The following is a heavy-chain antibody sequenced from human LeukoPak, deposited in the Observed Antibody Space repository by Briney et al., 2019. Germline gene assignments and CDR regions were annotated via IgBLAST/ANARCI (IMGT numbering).Heavy chain of an antibody. D-gene: IGHD6-13*01. Sequence: GGSLRLSCAASGFTVTDYAMTWVRQAPGKGLEWVSSISASGGMTYYADSVKGRFTISRDNAKNSLYLQMNSLRAEDTAVYYCARYSHSSSWYQWGQGTLVTVSS. J-gene: IGHJ4*02. CDR1: GFTVTDYA. V-gene: IGHV3-11*04. CDR2: ISASGGMT. CDR3: ARYSHSSSWYQ.